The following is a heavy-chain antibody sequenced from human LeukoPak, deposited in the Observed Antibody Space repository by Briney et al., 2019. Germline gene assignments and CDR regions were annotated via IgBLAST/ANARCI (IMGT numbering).Heavy chain of an antibody. CDR2: IKQDGSEK. CDR1: GFTFSSYW. J-gene: IGHJ4*02. CDR3: ARDTSYYDFWSGYYETGPFDY. D-gene: IGHD3-3*01. V-gene: IGHV3-7*01. Sequence: GGSLRLSCAASGFTFSSYWMSWVRQAPGKGLEWVANIKQDGSEKYYVDSVKGRFTISRDNAKNSLYLQMNSLRAEDTAAYYCARDTSYYDFWSGYYETGPFDYWGQGTLVTVSS.